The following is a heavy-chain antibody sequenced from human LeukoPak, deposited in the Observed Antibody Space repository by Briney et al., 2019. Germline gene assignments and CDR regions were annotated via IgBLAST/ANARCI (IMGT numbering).Heavy chain of an antibody. CDR2: ISGSGGST. CDR1: GFKFDAYA. V-gene: IGHV3-23*01. D-gene: IGHD3-22*01. CDR3: AKDLGRITMIVVVITLDY. J-gene: IGHJ4*02. Sequence: GGSLRLSCTASGFKFDAYAMHWVRQVPGKGLEWVSGISGSGGSTYYADSVKGRFTISRDNSKNTLYLQMNSPRAEDTAVYYCAKDLGRITMIVVVITLDYWGQGTLVTVSS.